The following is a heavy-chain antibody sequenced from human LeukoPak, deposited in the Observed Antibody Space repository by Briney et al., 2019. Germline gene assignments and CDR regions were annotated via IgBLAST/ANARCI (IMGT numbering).Heavy chain of an antibody. Sequence: VASVKVSCKASGYTFTTYAISWVRQAPGQGLEWMGWINPNSGGTNYAQKFQGRVTMTRDTSISTAYMELSSLRSEDTAMYWCARGYYDSSGYDPGLGYWGQGTLVTVSS. V-gene: IGHV1-2*02. CDR1: GYTFTTYA. CDR2: INPNSGGT. CDR3: ARGYYDSSGYDPGLGY. J-gene: IGHJ4*02. D-gene: IGHD3-22*01.